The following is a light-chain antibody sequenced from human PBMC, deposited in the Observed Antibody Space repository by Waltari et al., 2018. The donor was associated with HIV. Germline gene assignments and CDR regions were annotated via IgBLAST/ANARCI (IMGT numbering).Light chain of an antibody. V-gene: IGLV2-14*03. CDR2: GVT. CDR1: NTDIGAFDL. Sequence: QSALTQPASVSGSPGHSVTISGTGGNTDIGAFDLVFWYQQRAGEAPQLLIFGVTSRHSGVSSRFTGFKSGHTASLTISGLHDGDEAYYGRSSYSTRKTILFGGGTKLTV. J-gene: IGLJ3*02. CDR3: SSYSTRKTIL.